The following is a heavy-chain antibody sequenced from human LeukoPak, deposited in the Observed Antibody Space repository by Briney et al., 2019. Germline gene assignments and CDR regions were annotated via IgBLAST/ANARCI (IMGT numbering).Heavy chain of an antibody. D-gene: IGHD6-19*01. Sequence: SETLSLTCAVYGGSFSGYYWSWIRQPPGKGLEWIGEINHSGSTNYNPSLKSRVTISVDTSKNQFSLKLSSVTAADTAVYYCAISEQWLVRYYYYGMDVRGQGTTVTVSS. CDR3: AISEQWLVRYYYYGMDV. CDR2: INHSGST. J-gene: IGHJ6*02. CDR1: GGSFSGYY. V-gene: IGHV4-34*01.